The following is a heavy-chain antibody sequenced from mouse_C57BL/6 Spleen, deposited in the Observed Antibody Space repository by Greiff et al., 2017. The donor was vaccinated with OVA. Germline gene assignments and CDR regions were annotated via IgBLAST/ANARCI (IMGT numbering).Heavy chain of an antibody. D-gene: IGHD2-5*01. J-gene: IGHJ4*01. V-gene: IGHV5-17*01. Sequence: EVQRVESGGGLVKPGGSLKLSCAASGFTFSDYGMHWVRQAPEKGLEWVAYISSGSSTIYYADTVKGRFTISRDNAKNTLFLQMTSLRSEDTAMCYCVRDSNYTYISAMDYWGERAPVTASS. CDR2: ISSGSSTI. CDR1: GFTFSDYG. CDR3: VRDSNYTYISAMDY.